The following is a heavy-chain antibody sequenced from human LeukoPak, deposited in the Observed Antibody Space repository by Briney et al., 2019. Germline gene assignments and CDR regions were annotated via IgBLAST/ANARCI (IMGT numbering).Heavy chain of an antibody. CDR3: ARQMGVASRKNYFDA. V-gene: IGHV5-51*01. CDR2: LYPRDSDT. J-gene: IGHJ4*02. D-gene: IGHD5-12*01. Sequence: GESLKISCQASGYNFTRYWIGWVRQMPGKGLEWMGLLYPRDSDTRYSPSFQGQVTFSADNSVNTAYLQWSSLRASDTAIYYCARQMGVASRKNYFDAWGQGTLVTVSA. CDR1: GYNFTRYW.